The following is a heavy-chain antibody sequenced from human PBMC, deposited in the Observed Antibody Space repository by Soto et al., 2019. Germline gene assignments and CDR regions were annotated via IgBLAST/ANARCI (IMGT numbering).Heavy chain of an antibody. J-gene: IGHJ4*02. Sequence: GSGGSTYYADSVKGRFTISRDNSKNTLYLQMNSLRAEDTAVYYCAKDHRFGEPISFHFDYWGQGTLVTVSS. V-gene: IGHV3-23*01. CDR2: GSGGST. CDR3: AKDHRFGEPISFHFDY. D-gene: IGHD3-10*01.